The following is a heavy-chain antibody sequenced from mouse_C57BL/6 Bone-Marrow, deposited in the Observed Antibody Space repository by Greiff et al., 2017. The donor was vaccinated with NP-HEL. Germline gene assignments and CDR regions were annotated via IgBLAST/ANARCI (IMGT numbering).Heavy chain of an antibody. D-gene: IGHD2-5*01. CDR1: GFTFSSYA. Sequence: EVQVVESGEGLVKPGGSLKLSCAASGFTFSSYAMSWVRQTPEQRLEWVAYISSGGDYIYYADTVKGRFTISRDNARNTLYLQMSSLKSEDTAMYYCTRDRHYSNYVGFAYWGQGTLVTVSA. J-gene: IGHJ3*01. CDR3: TRDRHYSNYVGFAY. CDR2: ISSGGDYI. V-gene: IGHV5-9-1*02.